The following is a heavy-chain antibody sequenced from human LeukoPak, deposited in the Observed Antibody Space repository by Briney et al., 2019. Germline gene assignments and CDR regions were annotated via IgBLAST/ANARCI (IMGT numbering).Heavy chain of an antibody. Sequence: ASVKVSCKASGYTFTGYYMHWVRQAPGQGLEWMGWINSNSGGTNYAQKFQGRVTMTRDTSISTAYMELSRLRSDDTAVYYCARDLRHRFVRVDYWGQGTLVTVSS. CDR1: GYTFTGYY. CDR3: ARDLRHRFVRVDY. J-gene: IGHJ4*02. V-gene: IGHV1-2*02. CDR2: INSNSGGT. D-gene: IGHD6-6*01.